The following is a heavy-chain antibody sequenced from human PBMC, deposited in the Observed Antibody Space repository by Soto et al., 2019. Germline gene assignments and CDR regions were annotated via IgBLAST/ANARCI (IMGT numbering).Heavy chain of an antibody. J-gene: IGHJ6*02. CDR2: ISGSGGST. V-gene: IGHV3-23*01. CDR3: AKDPGQWLDPSGYYGMDV. Sequence: EVRLLESGGGLVQPGGSLRLSCAASGFTFSSYAMSWVRQAPGKGLEWVSAISGSGGSTYYADSVKGRFTISRDNSKNTLYLQMNSLRAEDTAVYYCAKDPGQWLDPSGYYGMDVWGQGTTVTVSS. D-gene: IGHD6-19*01. CDR1: GFTFSSYA.